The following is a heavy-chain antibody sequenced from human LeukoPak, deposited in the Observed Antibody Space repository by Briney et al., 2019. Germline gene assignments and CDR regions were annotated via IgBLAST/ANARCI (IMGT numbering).Heavy chain of an antibody. J-gene: IGHJ4*02. Sequence: ASVKVSCKASGYTFTGYYMHWVRQAPGQGLEWMGWINPNSGGTNYAQRFQGRVTMTRDTSISTAYMELSRLRSDDTAVYYCARVRWELFEYYFDYWGQGTLVTVSS. CDR1: GYTFTGYY. CDR2: INPNSGGT. D-gene: IGHD1-26*01. CDR3: ARVRWELFEYYFDY. V-gene: IGHV1-2*02.